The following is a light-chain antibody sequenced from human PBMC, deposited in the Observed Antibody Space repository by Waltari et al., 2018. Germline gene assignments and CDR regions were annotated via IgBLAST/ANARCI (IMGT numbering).Light chain of an antibody. Sequence: EVVLTQSPGTLSLSPGEGATLSCRASQSIGSYLGWYQQKPGQAPRPLISGTSSRATGIPDRFICSGSGTDFTLTISSLEPEDFAVYYCQQYASTPPTFGQGTKLE. CDR2: GTS. CDR3: QQYASTPPT. J-gene: IGKJ1*01. V-gene: IGKV3-20*01. CDR1: QSIGSY.